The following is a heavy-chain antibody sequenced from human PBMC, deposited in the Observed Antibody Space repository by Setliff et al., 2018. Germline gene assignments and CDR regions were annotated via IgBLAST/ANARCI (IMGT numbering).Heavy chain of an antibody. Sequence: SETLSLTCTVSGGSISSGVYYWAWIRQPPGKGLEWIGRIYYRGDTYYNASLKSRLTLSVDTSKNQLSLTLSSVTAADTAVYYCAREGYSEYFQDWGRGTLVTVSS. D-gene: IGHD1-1*01. V-gene: IGHV4-39*07. CDR3: AREGYSEYFQD. CDR1: GGSISSGVYY. CDR2: IYYRGDT. J-gene: IGHJ1*01.